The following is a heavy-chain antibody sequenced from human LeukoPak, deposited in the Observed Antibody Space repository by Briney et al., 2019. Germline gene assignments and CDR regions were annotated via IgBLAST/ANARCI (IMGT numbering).Heavy chain of an antibody. CDR2: IYYSGST. Sequence: SETLSLTCPVSGGSISSYYWSWIRQPPGTGLEWIGYIYYSGSTNYNPSLKSRVTISVDTSKNQFSLKLSSVTAADTAVYYCARDQGGSSTNYYMDVWGKGTTVTVS. J-gene: IGHJ6*03. CDR1: GGSISSYY. V-gene: IGHV4-59*01. CDR3: ARDQGGSSTNYYMDV. D-gene: IGHD2-2*01.